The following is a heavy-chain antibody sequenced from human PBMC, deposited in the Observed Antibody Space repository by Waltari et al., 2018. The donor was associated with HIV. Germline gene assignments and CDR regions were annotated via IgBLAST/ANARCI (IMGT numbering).Heavy chain of an antibody. CDR2: ISVIGNST. CDR3: AKGDCNSPSCPFDF. V-gene: IGHV3-23*01. CDR1: GFIFSSYA. J-gene: IGHJ4*02. Sequence: EVQMLASGGGLIEPGGSLRLSCVGSGFIFSSYAMIWVRQAPGKGRDGVAAISVIGNSTYDAWSVNRRFITSRDNSKTTVFLQMNSLRAEDTAVYYCAKGDCNSPSCPFDFWGQLTLLTVSS. D-gene: IGHD2-2*01.